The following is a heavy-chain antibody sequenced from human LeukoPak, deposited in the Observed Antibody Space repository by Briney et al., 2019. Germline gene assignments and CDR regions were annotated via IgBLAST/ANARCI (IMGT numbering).Heavy chain of an antibody. Sequence: ASVKVSCKASGYTFTSYDINWVRQATGQGLEWMGWMNPNSGNTGYAQKFQGRVTMTRNTSISTAYMELSSLRSEDTAVYYCASHLMVRSPNNYYYYMDVWGKGTTVTVSS. J-gene: IGHJ6*03. D-gene: IGHD3-10*01. CDR2: MNPNSGNT. CDR3: ASHLMVRSPNNYYYYMDV. CDR1: GYTFTSYD. V-gene: IGHV1-8*01.